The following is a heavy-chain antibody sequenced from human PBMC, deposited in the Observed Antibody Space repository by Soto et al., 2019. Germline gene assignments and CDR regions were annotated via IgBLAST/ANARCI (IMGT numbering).Heavy chain of an antibody. CDR2: ISAYNGNT. CDR3: ARESYGDYYFDY. D-gene: IGHD4-17*01. J-gene: IGHJ4*02. Sequence: PVKVSCKGSGYTITVYGSGWVRKAPGQGLEWMGWISAYNGNTNYAQKLQGRVTMTTDTSTSTAYMELRSLRSDDTAVYYCARESYGDYYFDYWGQGTLVTVSS. V-gene: IGHV1-18*01. CDR1: GYTITVYG.